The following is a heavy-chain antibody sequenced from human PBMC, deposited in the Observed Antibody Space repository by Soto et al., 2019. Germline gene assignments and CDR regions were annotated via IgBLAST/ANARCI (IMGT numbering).Heavy chain of an antibody. CDR3: AKSGSDHDYVWGSDRHDFDS. V-gene: IGHV3-23*01. CDR2: ISGSGGST. J-gene: IGHJ4*02. D-gene: IGHD3-16*02. Sequence: EVQLLESGGGLVQPGGSLRVSCAVSGFTFSSCAMSWVRQAPGKGLEWVSGISGSGGSTYYADSVKGRFTVSRDNSKNTLYLQMNSLRAEDAAVYYCAKSGSDHDYVWGSDRHDFDSWGQGTLVTVSS. CDR1: GFTFSSCA.